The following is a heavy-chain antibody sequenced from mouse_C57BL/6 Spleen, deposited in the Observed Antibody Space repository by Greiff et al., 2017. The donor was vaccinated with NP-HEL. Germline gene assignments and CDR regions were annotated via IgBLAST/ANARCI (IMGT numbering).Heavy chain of an antibody. CDR2: IYPGDGDT. Sequence: VKLVESGPELVKPGASVKISCKASGYAFSSSWMNWVKQRPGKGLEWIGRIYPGDGDTNYNGKFKGKATLTADKSSSTAYMQLSSLTSEDSAVYFCARDDPPYAMDYWGQGTSVTVSS. CDR3: ARDDPPYAMDY. CDR1: GYAFSSSW. V-gene: IGHV1-82*01. J-gene: IGHJ4*01.